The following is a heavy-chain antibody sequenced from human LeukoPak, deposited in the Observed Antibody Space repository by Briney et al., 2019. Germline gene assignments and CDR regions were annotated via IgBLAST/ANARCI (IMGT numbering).Heavy chain of an antibody. CDR1: GFTFSSYS. J-gene: IGHJ3*02. CDR2: INSDGSST. V-gene: IGHV3-74*01. D-gene: IGHD3-22*01. CDR3: ARAPYYYDTSGFLI. Sequence: GGSLRLSCAASGFTFSSYSMNWVRQAPGKGLVWVSRINSDGSSTTYADSVKGRFTISRDNAKNTLYLQMNSLRAEDTAVYYCARAPYYYDTSGFLIWGQGTMVTVSS.